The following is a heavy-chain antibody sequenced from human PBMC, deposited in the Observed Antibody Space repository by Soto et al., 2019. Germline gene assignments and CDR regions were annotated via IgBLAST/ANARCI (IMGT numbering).Heavy chain of an antibody. CDR2: VSGSGGRT. V-gene: IGHV3-23*01. CDR1: GFTFSSYA. CDR3: AKGVSSSGTYYGAFDY. D-gene: IGHD1-26*01. J-gene: IGHJ4*02. Sequence: HPGGSLRLSCAASGFTFSSYAMSWVRQAPGKGLEWVSGVSGSGGRTYYADSVKGRFTISRDDSKNTLYLQMNSLRAEDTAVYYSAKGVSSSGTYYGAFDYWGQGTLVTVSS.